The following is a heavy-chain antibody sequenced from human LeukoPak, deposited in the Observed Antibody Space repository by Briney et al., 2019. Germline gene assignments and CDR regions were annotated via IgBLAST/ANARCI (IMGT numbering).Heavy chain of an antibody. D-gene: IGHD6-13*01. CDR2: INHSGST. J-gene: IGHJ5*02. CDR3: SRLYIGGYSKSTNYNWFDA. V-gene: IGHV4-34*01. Sequence: SETLSLTCAVYRGSFSGYYWSWIRQPPGKGLEWIGEINHSGSTNYNPSLKSRFTISVDTSKNQFSLNLTSVTAADTAMYYCSRLYIGGYSKSTNYNWFDAWGQGTLVTVSS. CDR1: RGSFSGYY.